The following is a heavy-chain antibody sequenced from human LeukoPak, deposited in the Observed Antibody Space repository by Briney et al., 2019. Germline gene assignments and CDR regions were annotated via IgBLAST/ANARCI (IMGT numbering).Heavy chain of an antibody. Sequence: GSLRLSCAASGFSVSDYSISWIRQSPGKGPEWISYVMSGRGSTNYADSVKGRFTISRDNAKNSVALQLDGLRADDTAVYFCTRERRGSYYAFESWGQGTLVTVSS. D-gene: IGHD3-16*01. CDR3: TRERRGSYYAFES. J-gene: IGHJ4*02. CDR1: GFSVSDYS. V-gene: IGHV3-11*05. CDR2: VMSGRGST.